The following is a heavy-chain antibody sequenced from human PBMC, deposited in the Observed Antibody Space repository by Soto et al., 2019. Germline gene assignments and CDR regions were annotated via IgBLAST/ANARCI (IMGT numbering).Heavy chain of an antibody. J-gene: IGHJ6*02. CDR3: ARAERSYYYYYGMDV. Sequence: SETLSLTCTVSGGSISSYYWSWIRQPPGKGLEWIGYIYYSGSTNYNPSLKSRVTISVDTSKNQFSLKLSSVTAADTAVYYCARAERSYYYYYGMDVWGQGTTVTVSS. CDR2: IYYSGST. CDR1: GGSISSYY. D-gene: IGHD1-1*01. V-gene: IGHV4-59*01.